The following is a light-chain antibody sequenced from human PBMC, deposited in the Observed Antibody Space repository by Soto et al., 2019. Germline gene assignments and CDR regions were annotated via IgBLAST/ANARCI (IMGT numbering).Light chain of an antibody. V-gene: IGKV1-39*01. CDR3: QQSDSYPYT. CDR2: AAS. J-gene: IGKJ2*01. CDR1: QSIPNY. Sequence: DIQMTQSPSSLSVSVGDRITITCRASQSIPNYLNWYQQKPGKAPKLLVYAASSLQSGVPSRFSGNGSGTDFTLTISSLQPEDFATYYCQQSDSYPYTVGQGTKLEIK.